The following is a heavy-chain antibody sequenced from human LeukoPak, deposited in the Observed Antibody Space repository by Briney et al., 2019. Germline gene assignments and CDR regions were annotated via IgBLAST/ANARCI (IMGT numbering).Heavy chain of an antibody. Sequence: GSLRLSCAASGFTFSDYFMDWVRQAPGRGLEWVARSRNRANGYTTEYPASVKDRFTISRDVSRNLLYLQMNSLKAEDTAVYYCVRGYNGFDSWGQGTLVTVSS. CDR3: VRGYNGFDS. D-gene: IGHD2-8*01. CDR1: GFTFSDYF. CDR2: SRNRANGYTT. V-gene: IGHV3-72*01. J-gene: IGHJ4*02.